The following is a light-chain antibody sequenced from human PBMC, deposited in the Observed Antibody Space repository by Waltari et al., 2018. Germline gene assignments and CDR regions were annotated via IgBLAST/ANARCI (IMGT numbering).Light chain of an antibody. V-gene: IGKV1-33*01. CDR3: QQYDNLPRVT. Sequence: DIQMTQSPSSLSASVGDRVNITCQASQDISNYLNWYQQKPGKAPKLLIYDASNLETGVPSRFSGSGSGTDFTFTISSLQPEDIATYYCQQYDNLPRVTFGPGTKVDIK. CDR1: QDISNY. J-gene: IGKJ3*01. CDR2: DAS.